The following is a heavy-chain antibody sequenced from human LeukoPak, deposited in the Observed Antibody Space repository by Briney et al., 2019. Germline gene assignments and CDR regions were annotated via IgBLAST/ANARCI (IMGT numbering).Heavy chain of an antibody. D-gene: IGHD2-2*01. CDR1: GYTFTSYD. J-gene: IGHJ5*02. CDR3: VRASSTRSWFDP. V-gene: IGHV1-8*01. Sequence: ASVKVSCKPSGYTFTSYDINGVRQATRQGVEWMGWMNPNSGNTASVHKFQGRVTLTRNTSLRTAYMELSRLRPQDTAACYCVRASSTRSWFDPWGQGTLVTVSS. CDR2: MNPNSGNT.